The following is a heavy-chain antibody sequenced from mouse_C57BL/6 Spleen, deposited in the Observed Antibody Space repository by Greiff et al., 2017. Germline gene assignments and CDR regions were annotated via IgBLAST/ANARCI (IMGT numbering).Heavy chain of an antibody. CDR1: GYTFTDYY. V-gene: IGHV1-26*01. CDR2: INPNNGGT. J-gene: IGHJ2*01. CDR3: ARRGDGGDFDY. Sequence: EVQLQQSGPELVKPGASVKISCKASGYTFTDYYMNWVKQSHGKSLEWIGDINPNNGGTSYNQKFKGKATLTVDKSSSTAYMELRSLTSEDSAVYYCARRGDGGDFDYWGQGTTLTVSS.